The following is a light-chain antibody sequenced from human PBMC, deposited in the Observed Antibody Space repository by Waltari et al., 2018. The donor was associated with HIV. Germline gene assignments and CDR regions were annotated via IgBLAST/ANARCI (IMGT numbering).Light chain of an antibody. CDR2: EVS. V-gene: IGLV2-8*01. CDR1: SSDVGGYSY. Sequence: QSALAQPPSASVSPGQSVPISCTGTSSDVGGYSYVSWFQQHPGKAPKLMIYEVSKRPSGVPDSFSGSKSGNAASLTVSELQAEDEADYYCSSYAGSNNVICGGGTKLTVL. J-gene: IGLJ2*01. CDR3: SSYAGSNNVI.